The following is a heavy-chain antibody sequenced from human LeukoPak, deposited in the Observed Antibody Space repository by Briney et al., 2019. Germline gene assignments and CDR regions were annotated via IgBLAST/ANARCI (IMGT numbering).Heavy chain of an antibody. Sequence: GGSLRLSCAASGFTFSDYYMSWIRQAPGKGLEWVSYISSSGSTIYYADSVKGRFTISRDNAKNSLYLQMNSLRAEDTAVYYCARDGALRYYDSSGYYYDYWGQGTLVTVSS. CDR3: ARDGALRYYDSSGYYYDY. D-gene: IGHD3-22*01. V-gene: IGHV3-11*01. CDR2: ISSSGSTI. J-gene: IGHJ4*02. CDR1: GFTFSDYY.